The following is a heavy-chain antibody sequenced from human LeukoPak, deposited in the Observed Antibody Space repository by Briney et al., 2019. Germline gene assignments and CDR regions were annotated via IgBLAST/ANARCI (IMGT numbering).Heavy chain of an antibody. CDR3: ARDADYHDASDYYYMDV. V-gene: IGHV4-31*03. D-gene: IGHD4-11*01. Sequence: PSETLSLTCTVSGGSISSGGYYWSWLRQHPGKGLEWVGYIYYSGSTYYHPSLHRRVTISVDTSKNQFSLKLSSVTAADTAVYYCARDADYHDASDYYYMDVWGKGTTVTVSS. CDR1: GGSISSGGYY. CDR2: IYYSGST. J-gene: IGHJ6*03.